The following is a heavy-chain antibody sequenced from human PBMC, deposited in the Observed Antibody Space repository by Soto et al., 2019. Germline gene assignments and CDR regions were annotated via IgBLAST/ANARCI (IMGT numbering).Heavy chain of an antibody. Sequence: GASVKVSCKAAGYTLTSYAMHWVRQAPGQRLEWMGWINAGNGNTKYSQKFQGRVTITRDTSASTAYMELSSLRSEDTAVYYCARDFWSGYYYFDSWAQGTLVTVSS. CDR2: INAGNGNT. CDR1: GYTLTSYA. V-gene: IGHV1-3*01. D-gene: IGHD3-3*01. J-gene: IGHJ4*02. CDR3: ARDFWSGYYYFDS.